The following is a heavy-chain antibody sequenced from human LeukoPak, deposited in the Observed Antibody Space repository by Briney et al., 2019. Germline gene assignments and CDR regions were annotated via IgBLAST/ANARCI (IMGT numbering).Heavy chain of an antibody. J-gene: IGHJ4*02. CDR3: ARHLPHSDIVVVPAARF. Sequence: KTSETLSLTCTVSGGSISSSSYYWGWIRQPPGKGLEWIGSIYYSGSTYYNPSLKSRVTISVDTSKNQFSLKLSSVTAADTAVYYCARHLPHSDIVVVPAARFWGQGTLVTVSS. V-gene: IGHV4-39*01. CDR2: IYYSGST. D-gene: IGHD2-2*01. CDR1: GGSISSSSYY.